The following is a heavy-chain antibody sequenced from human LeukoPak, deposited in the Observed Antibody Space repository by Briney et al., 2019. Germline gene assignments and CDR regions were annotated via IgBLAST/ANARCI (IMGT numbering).Heavy chain of an antibody. J-gene: IGHJ4*02. CDR2: IGYGGSDT. Sequence: GGSLRLSCAASGFTFSFYTMSWVRQAPGKGLEWVSSIGYGGSDTHYADSVKGRFTVSRDNSKNTLYLQLNSLRADDTAVYYCAKGEGELPYFDYWGQGTLVTVSS. CDR1: GFTFSFYT. D-gene: IGHD1-26*01. CDR3: AKGEGELPYFDY. V-gene: IGHV3-23*01.